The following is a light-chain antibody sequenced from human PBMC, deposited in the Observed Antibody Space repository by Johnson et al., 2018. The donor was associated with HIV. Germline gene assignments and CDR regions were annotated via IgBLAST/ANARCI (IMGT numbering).Light chain of an antibody. CDR1: SSNIGDNY. CDR2: DNN. V-gene: IGLV1-51*01. CDR3: GTWDSSLSAGFYV. J-gene: IGLJ1*01. Sequence: QSVLTQPPSVSAAPGQKVTISCSGSSSNIGDNYVSWYQHLPGTAPKLLIYDNNKRPSGIPDRFSGSKSGTSATLDITGLQTGDEADYYCGTWDSSLSAGFYVVGTGTKVTVL.